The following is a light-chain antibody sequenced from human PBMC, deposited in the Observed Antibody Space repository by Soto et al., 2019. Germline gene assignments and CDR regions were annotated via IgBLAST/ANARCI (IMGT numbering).Light chain of an antibody. Sequence: EIVMTQSPATLSVSPGETATLSCRASQSVAGNLAWYQQKPGQPPRLLIYGVSTRATGVPARFSGSGSETDFSLTISSLQIEDFAVYYCQQYNDNWPTFGQGTKVEVK. CDR2: GVS. CDR1: QSVAGN. J-gene: IGKJ1*01. V-gene: IGKV3-15*01. CDR3: QQYNDNWPT.